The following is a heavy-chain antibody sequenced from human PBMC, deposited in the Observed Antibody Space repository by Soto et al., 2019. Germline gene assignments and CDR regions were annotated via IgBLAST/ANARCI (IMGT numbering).Heavy chain of an antibody. Sequence: EASVKVSCKASGGPFSSYTISWVRQAPGQGIEWMGRIIPILGIANYAQKFQGRVTITADKSTSTAYMELSSLRSYDTAVYYCARGGPPIDYWGQGTLVTVSS. CDR1: GGPFSSYT. D-gene: IGHD3-16*01. V-gene: IGHV1-69*02. J-gene: IGHJ4*02. CDR2: IIPILGIA. CDR3: ARGGPPIDY.